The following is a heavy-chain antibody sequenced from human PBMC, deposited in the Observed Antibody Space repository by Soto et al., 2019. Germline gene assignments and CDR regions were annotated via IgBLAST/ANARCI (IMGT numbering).Heavy chain of an antibody. Sequence: ASVKVSCKASGYTFTSYGISWVRQAPGQGLEWMGWISSYNGNTKYAQKLQGRVTMTTDTSTSTAYMELRSLRADDTAVYYCARKNYYADSGFYDYWGQGALVTVSS. CDR2: ISSYNGNT. D-gene: IGHD3-22*01. J-gene: IGHJ4*02. V-gene: IGHV1-18*01. CDR1: GYTFTSYG. CDR3: ARKNYYADSGFYDY.